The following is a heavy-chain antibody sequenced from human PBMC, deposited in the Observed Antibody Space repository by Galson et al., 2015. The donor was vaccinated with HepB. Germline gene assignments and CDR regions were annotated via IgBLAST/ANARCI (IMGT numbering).Heavy chain of an antibody. Sequence: SLRLSCAASGFTFSDYYMSWIRQAPGKGLEWVSYISSSSSYTNYADSVKGRFTISRDNAKNSLYLQMNSLRAEDTAVYYCAREGYGWEPLPGYWGQGTLVTVSS. CDR1: GFTFSDYY. CDR3: AREGYGWEPLPGY. V-gene: IGHV3-11*06. D-gene: IGHD2-8*02. CDR2: ISSSSSYT. J-gene: IGHJ4*02.